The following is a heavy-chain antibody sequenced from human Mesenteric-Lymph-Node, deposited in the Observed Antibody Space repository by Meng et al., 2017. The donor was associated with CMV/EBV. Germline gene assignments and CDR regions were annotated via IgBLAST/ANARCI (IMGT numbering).Heavy chain of an antibody. J-gene: IGHJ5*02. D-gene: IGHD1-1*01. Sequence: GGSLRLSCGGSGFSFRNYWMSWVRQAPGKGLEWVANIKHDGSDTHYVDSVRGRFTVSRDNAKNSLYLQMNSLRAEDTAVYYCGREVPGGATALDLWGQGTLVTVSS. CDR1: GFSFRNYW. V-gene: IGHV3-7*01. CDR3: GREVPGGATALDL. CDR2: IKHDGSDT.